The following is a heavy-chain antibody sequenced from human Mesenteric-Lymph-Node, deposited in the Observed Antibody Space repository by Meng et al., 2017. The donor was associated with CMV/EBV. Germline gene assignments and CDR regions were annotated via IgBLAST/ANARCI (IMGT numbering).Heavy chain of an antibody. CDR2: IIPIFGTA. Sequence: KASGGTFSSYAISWVRQAPGQGLEWMGGIIPIFGTANYAQKFQGRVTITADKSTSTAYMELSSLRSEDTAVYYCARGSQISIAAAPDYWGQGTLVTVSS. D-gene: IGHD6-13*01. CDR1: GGTFSSYA. CDR3: ARGSQISIAAAPDY. V-gene: IGHV1-69*06. J-gene: IGHJ4*02.